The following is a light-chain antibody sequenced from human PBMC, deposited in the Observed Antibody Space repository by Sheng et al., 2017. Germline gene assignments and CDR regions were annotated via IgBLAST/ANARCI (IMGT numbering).Light chain of an antibody. J-gene: IGKJ1*01. CDR1: QSVSSNY. CDR2: GAS. CDR3: QQYGSSPRT. Sequence: EIVLTQSPGTLSLSPGDRATLSCRASQSVSSNYLAWYQHKPGQAPRLLIYGASSRATGIPDRFSGSGSGTDFTLTISRLEPEDFAVYYCQQYGSSPRTFGQGTEGGNQT. V-gene: IGKV3-20*01.